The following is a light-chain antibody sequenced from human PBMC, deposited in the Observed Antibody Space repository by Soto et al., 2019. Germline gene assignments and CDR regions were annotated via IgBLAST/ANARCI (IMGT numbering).Light chain of an antibody. CDR1: SSDVGSYNY. J-gene: IGLJ1*01. Sequence: QYALTQPPSASGSPGQSVTISCTGTSSDVGSYNYVSWYQQHPGKAPKLMNYEVTKRPSGVPDRFSGSKSGNTASLTVSGLQAEDEADYYCSSYAGSNEYVFGTGTKVTVL. CDR3: SSYAGSNEYV. CDR2: EVT. V-gene: IGLV2-8*01.